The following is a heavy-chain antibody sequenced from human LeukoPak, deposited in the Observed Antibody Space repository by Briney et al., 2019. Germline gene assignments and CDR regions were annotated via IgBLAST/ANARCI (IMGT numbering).Heavy chain of an antibody. D-gene: IGHD3-16*02. V-gene: IGHV4-59*01. Sequence: SETLSLTCTVSGGSLSSYYWSWIRQPPGKGLEWIGYIYYSGSTNYNPSPKSRVTISVDTSKNQFSLKLSSVTAADTAVYYCARDGAANYDYVWGSYRQGYMDVWGKGTTVTVSS. CDR2: IYYSGST. CDR1: GGSLSSYY. CDR3: ARDGAANYDYVWGSYRQGYMDV. J-gene: IGHJ6*03.